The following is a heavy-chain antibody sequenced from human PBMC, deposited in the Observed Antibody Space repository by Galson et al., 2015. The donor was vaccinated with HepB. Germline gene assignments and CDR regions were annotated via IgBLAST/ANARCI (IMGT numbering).Heavy chain of an antibody. D-gene: IGHD5-18*01. V-gene: IGHV7-4-1*02. J-gene: IGHJ6*02. CDR3: ARGGGQLGYYYGMDV. CDR2: ININTGNP. Sequence: SVKVSCKASGYTFTSYAMNWVRQAPGQGLEWMGWININTGNPTYAQGFTGRFVFSLDTSVSTAYLQISSLKAEDTAVYYCARGGGQLGYYYGMDVWGQGTTVTVSS. CDR1: GYTFTSYA.